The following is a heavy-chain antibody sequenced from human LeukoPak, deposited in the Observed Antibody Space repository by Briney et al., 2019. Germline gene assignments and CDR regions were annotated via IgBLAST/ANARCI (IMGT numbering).Heavy chain of an antibody. CDR2: ISSGGGYISSSGGYI. CDR3: ARDYGEFVSYYGMDV. CDR1: GFTFSSYS. D-gene: IGHD4-17*01. J-gene: IGHJ6*02. Sequence: PGGSLRLSCAASGFTFSSYSMNWVRQAPGKGLEWVSSISSGGGYISSSGGYIYYADSVKGRFTISRDNAKNSLYLQMNSLRAEDTAVYYCARDYGEFVSYYGMDVWGQGTTVTVSS. V-gene: IGHV3-21*01.